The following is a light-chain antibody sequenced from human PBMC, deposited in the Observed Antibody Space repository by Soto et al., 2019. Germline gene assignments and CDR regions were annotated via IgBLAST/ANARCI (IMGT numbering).Light chain of an antibody. J-gene: IGKJ1*01. CDR1: QSLSGW. CDR3: QQYNAYPET. CDR2: KAS. V-gene: IGKV1-5*03. Sequence: DIQMTQSPSTLSASVGDRVTITCRASQSLSGWLAWYQQKPGKAPKLLIQKASSLESGVASRFSGSGSGTEFTLTISSLQPDDSATYYCQQYNAYPETFGQGTKVEIK.